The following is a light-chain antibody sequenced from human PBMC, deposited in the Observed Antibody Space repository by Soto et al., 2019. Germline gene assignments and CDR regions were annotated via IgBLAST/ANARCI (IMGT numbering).Light chain of an antibody. CDR2: GAS. CDR1: QGIGDT. CDR3: QQYFSTPGT. Sequence: EVVMRQSPATLSVAPGEVATLACRASQGIGDTLAWYQHKPGQAPRLLIYGASNRATGIPDRFSGSGSGTDFTLTITRLEPEDFAVYYCQQYFSTPGTFGQGTKVDIK. V-gene: IGKV3-20*01. J-gene: IGKJ1*01.